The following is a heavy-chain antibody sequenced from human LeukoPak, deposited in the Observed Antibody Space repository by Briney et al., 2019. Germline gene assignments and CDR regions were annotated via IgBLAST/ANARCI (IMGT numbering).Heavy chain of an antibody. V-gene: IGHV3-30*02. CDR3: AKFSGTTVYFDY. J-gene: IGHJ4*02. D-gene: IGHD4-17*01. Sequence: GGSLRLSCAASGFTFSSYGMHWVRQAPGKGLEWVAFIRNDGSNKYYADSVKGRFTISRDNSKNTLYLQMNSLRAEDTAVYYCAKFSGTTVYFDYWGQGTLVTVSS. CDR2: IRNDGSNK. CDR1: GFTFSSYG.